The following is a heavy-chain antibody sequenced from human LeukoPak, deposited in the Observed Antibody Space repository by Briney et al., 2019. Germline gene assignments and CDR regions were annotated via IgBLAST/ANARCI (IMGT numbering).Heavy chain of an antibody. D-gene: IGHD3-10*01. CDR3: ASTTEYGSGSMGDY. CDR1: GFTFNTHG. J-gene: IGHJ4*02. CDR2: ISSSSSYI. V-gene: IGHV3-21*01. Sequence: GGSLRLSCVASGFTFNTHGMHWVRQAPGKGLEWVSSISSSSSYIYYADSVKGRFTISRDNAKNSLYLQMNSLRAEDTAVYYCASTTEYGSGSMGDYWGQGTLVTVSS.